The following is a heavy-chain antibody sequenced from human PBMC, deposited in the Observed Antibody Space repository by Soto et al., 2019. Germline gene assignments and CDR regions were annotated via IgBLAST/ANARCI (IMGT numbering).Heavy chain of an antibody. CDR2: IYYSGST. Sequence: SDTLSLTXTVSGGSISRGGYYWSWIRQPPGKGLEWIGYIYYSGSTYYNPSLKSRVTISVDTSKNQFSLKLSSVTAADTAVYYCARSHSGYWGQGTLVTVSS. V-gene: IGHV4-31*02. J-gene: IGHJ4*02. D-gene: IGHD3-10*01. CDR3: ARSHSGY. CDR1: GGSISRGGYY.